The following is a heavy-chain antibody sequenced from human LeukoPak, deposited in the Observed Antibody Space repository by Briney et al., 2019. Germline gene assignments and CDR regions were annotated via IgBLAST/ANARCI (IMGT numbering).Heavy chain of an antibody. J-gene: IGHJ4*02. D-gene: IGHD3-10*01. CDR3: ARGDRYYYGSGSYSVFDY. V-gene: IGHV4-34*01. CDR2: INHSGST. Sequence: PSETLSLTCTVSGGSISSYYWSWIRQPPGKGLDWIGEINHSGSTNYNPSLKSRVTISVDTSKNQFSLKLSSVTAADTAVYYCARGDRYYYGSGSYSVFDYWGLGTLVTVSS. CDR1: GGSISSYY.